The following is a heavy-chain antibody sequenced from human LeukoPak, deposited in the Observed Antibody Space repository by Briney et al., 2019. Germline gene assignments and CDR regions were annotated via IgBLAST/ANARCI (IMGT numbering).Heavy chain of an antibody. D-gene: IGHD2-2*01. CDR3: ARADFLYCSSTTCPSDY. CDR1: GYTFTDYY. CDR2: INPNSGDT. Sequence: GASVKVSCKASGYTFTDYYLHWVRQAPGQGFEWMGWINPNSGDTNYAQKFQGRVTMTRDTSISTAHMEMSRLRSDDTAVYYCARADFLYCSSTTCPSDYWGQGTLVTVSS. J-gene: IGHJ4*02. V-gene: IGHV1-2*02.